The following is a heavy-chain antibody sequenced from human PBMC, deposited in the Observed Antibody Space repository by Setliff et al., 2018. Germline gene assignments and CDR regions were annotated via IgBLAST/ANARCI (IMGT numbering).Heavy chain of an antibody. V-gene: IGHV4-39*07. CDR2: IYYSGST. CDR3: AREAVYSSSWYFYYYGMDV. Sequence: SETLSLTCTVSGGSISSSSYCWGWIRQPPGKGLEWIGTIYYSGSTYYNPSLKSRVTISVDTSKNQFSLKLSSVTAADTAVYYCAREAVYSSSWYFYYYGMDVWGQGTTVTVSS. D-gene: IGHD6-13*01. J-gene: IGHJ6*02. CDR1: GGSISSSSYC.